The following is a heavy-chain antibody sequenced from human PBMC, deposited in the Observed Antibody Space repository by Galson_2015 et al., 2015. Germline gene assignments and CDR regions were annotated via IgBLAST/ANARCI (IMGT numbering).Heavy chain of an antibody. CDR3: AREANGSGRYRSSWFAP. J-gene: IGHJ5*02. Sequence: SVKVSCKASGYTFTSYAMHWVRQAPGQRLEWMGWMNAGKGNTKYSQKFQGRVTITRDTSATTAYMELSSLRSEDTSVYYCAREANGSGRYRSSWFAPWAQGPRAPVSS. V-gene: IGHV1-3*01. D-gene: IGHD3-10*01. CDR2: MNAGKGNT. CDR1: GYTFTSYA.